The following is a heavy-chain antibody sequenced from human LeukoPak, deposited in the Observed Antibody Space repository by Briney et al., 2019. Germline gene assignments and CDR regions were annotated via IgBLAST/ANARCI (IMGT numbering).Heavy chain of an antibody. CDR1: GFTFSSYA. D-gene: IGHD6-13*01. CDR3: ARDLSRGSSWYNWFDP. J-gene: IGHJ5*02. Sequence: GRSLRLSCAASGFTFSSYAMHWVRQAPGKGLEWVAVISYDGSNKYYADSVKGRFTITRDNSKNTLYLQMNSLRAEDTAVYYCARDLSRGSSWYNWFDPWGQGTLVTVSS. V-gene: IGHV3-30-3*01. CDR2: ISYDGSNK.